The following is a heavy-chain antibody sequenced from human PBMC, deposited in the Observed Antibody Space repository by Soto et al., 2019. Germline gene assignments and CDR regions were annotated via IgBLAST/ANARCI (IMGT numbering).Heavy chain of an antibody. CDR2: IYHSGST. CDR1: GGSISSSTW. CDR3: ARDRGSWGYDRFDY. J-gene: IGHJ4*02. V-gene: IGHV4-4*02. Sequence: QGQLQESGPGLVKPSGTLSLTCAVSGGSISSSTWWSCVRQPPGKGLEWIGEIYHSGSTNYNPYLKSRVTISVAKSKNRFSLKLSSVTAAGTAVYYCARDRGSWGYDRFDYWGQGTLVTVSS. D-gene: IGHD5-12*01.